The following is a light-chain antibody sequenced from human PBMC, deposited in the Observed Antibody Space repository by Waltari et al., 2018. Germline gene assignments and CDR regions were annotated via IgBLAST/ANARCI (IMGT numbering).Light chain of an antibody. CDR2: EGS. Sequence: QSALTQPASVSGSPGQSITISCTGTSSDCGSYNLVSWYQQHPGKAHKLMIYEGSKWPSGVSNRFSGSKSGNPASLTISGLQAEDEADYYCCSYAGSSTYVFGTGTKFTVL. V-gene: IGLV2-23*01. J-gene: IGLJ1*01. CDR1: SSDCGSYNL. CDR3: CSYAGSSTYV.